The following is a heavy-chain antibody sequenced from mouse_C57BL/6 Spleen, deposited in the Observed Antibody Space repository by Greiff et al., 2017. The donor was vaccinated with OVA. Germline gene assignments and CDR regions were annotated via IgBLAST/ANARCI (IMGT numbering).Heavy chain of an antibody. CDR1: GYTFTDYN. Sequence: EVQLQQSGPELVKPGASVKIPCKASGYTFTDYNMDWVKQSPGKSLEWIGEINPRNGGTIYNQKFKGKATLTVDKSSSTAYMELRSLTSEDPAVYYCANAYGYYWYFDVWGTGTTVTVSS. D-gene: IGHD2-2*01. CDR3: ANAYGYYWYFDV. J-gene: IGHJ1*03. CDR2: INPRNGGT. V-gene: IGHV1-18*01.